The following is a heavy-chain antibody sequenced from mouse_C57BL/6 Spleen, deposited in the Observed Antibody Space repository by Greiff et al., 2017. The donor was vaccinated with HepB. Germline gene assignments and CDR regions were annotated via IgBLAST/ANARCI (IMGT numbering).Heavy chain of an antibody. D-gene: IGHD3-3*01. Sequence: EVHLVESGGGLVKPGGSLKLSCAASGFTFSSYAMSWVRQTPEKRLEWVATISDGGSYTYYPDNVKGRFTISRDNAKNNLYLQMSHLKSEDTAMYYCARDRDGTEYFDVWGTGTTVTVSS. CDR1: GFTFSSYA. J-gene: IGHJ1*03. CDR3: ARDRDGTEYFDV. V-gene: IGHV5-4*01. CDR2: ISDGGSYT.